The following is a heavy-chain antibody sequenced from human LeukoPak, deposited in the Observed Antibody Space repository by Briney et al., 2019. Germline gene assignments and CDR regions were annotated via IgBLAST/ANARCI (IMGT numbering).Heavy chain of an antibody. CDR3: AKVRSGWYKGPVDY. Sequence: GGSLRLSCAASGFTFSSYSMNWVRQAPGKGLEWVSAISGSGGSTYYADSVKGRFTISRDNSKNTLYLQMNSLRAEDTAVYYCAKVRSGWYKGPVDYWGQGTLVTVSS. V-gene: IGHV3-23*01. CDR2: ISGSGGST. J-gene: IGHJ4*02. D-gene: IGHD6-19*01. CDR1: GFTFSSYS.